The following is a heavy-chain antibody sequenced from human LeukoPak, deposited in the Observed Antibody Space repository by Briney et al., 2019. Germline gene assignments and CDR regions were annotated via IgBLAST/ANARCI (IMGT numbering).Heavy chain of an antibody. V-gene: IGHV3-66*02. CDR1: GFTVSSNY. D-gene: IGHD4-23*01. CDR3: ARESGNYGGNGVGLDY. CDR2: IYSGGST. J-gene: IGHJ4*02. Sequence: GGSLRLSCAASGFTVSSNYMSWVRQAPGKGLEWVSVIYSGGSTYYADSVKGRFTISRDNSKNTLYLQMNSLRAEDTAEYYCARESGNYGGNGVGLDYWGQGTLVTVSS.